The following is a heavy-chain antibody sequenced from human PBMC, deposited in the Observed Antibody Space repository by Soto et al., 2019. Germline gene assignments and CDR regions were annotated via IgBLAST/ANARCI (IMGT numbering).Heavy chain of an antibody. D-gene: IGHD6-19*01. Sequence: SETLSLTCTVSGGSISSDYWSWIRQPPGKGLEWIGYIYYSGSTNYNPSLKSRVTISVDTSKNQFSLKLSSVTAADTAVYYCARPLRSGWYGGGFDYWGQGTLVTVS. CDR3: ARPLRSGWYGGGFDY. CDR2: IYYSGST. CDR1: GGSISSDY. J-gene: IGHJ4*02. V-gene: IGHV4-59*01.